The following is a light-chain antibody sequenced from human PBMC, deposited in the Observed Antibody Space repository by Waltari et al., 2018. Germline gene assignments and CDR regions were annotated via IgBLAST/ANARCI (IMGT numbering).Light chain of an antibody. J-gene: IGKJ1*01. Sequence: DIQMTQSPSTLSASVGDRVTITCRASPSVSNWLAWYQQKPGRAPNLLIYKASSLEGGVPSRFSGSGSGTEFTLTISSLQPDDFATYYCQQYNSYPWTFGQGTKVEIK. CDR2: KAS. CDR3: QQYNSYPWT. V-gene: IGKV1-5*03. CDR1: PSVSNW.